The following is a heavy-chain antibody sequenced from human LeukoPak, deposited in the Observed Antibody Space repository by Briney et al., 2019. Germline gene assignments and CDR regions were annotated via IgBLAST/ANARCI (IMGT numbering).Heavy chain of an antibody. V-gene: IGHV4-4*07. CDR2: IYTSGST. CDR1: GGSISSNY. J-gene: IGHJ4*02. D-gene: IGHD1-1*01. Sequence: SETLSLTCSVSGGSISSNYWSWIRQPAGKGLEWIGRIYTSGSTKYNPSLKSRVTKSVDTSKNQFSLKLSSVTSTDTAVYYCAREWNPSGWVDYFDSWGQGTLVTVSS. CDR3: AREWNPSGWVDYFDS.